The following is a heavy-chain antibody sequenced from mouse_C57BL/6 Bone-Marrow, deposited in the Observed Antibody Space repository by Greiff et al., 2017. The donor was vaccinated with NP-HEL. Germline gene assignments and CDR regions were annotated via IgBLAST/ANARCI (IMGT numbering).Heavy chain of an antibody. J-gene: IGHJ1*03. V-gene: IGHV1-50*01. CDR1: GYTFTSYW. CDR2: IDPSDSYT. Sequence: QVQLQQPGAELVKPGASVKLSCKASGYTFTSYWMQWVNQRPGQGLEWIGEIDPSDSYTNYNQKFKGKATLTVDTSSSTAYMQLSSLTSEDSAVYYGARKWDGSSYWYFDVWGTGTTVTVSS. D-gene: IGHD1-1*01. CDR3: ARKWDGSSYWYFDV.